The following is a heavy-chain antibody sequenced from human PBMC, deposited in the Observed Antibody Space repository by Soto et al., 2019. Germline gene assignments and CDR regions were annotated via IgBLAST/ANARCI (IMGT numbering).Heavy chain of an antibody. CDR1: GYTFINHY. J-gene: IGHJ4*02. V-gene: IGHV1-46*01. CDR2: INPSGGGT. CDR3: ARDSTLAY. Sequence: ASVKVSCKTSGYTFINHYMHWVRQAPGQGLEWMGIINPSGGGTSYAQKFQGRVIMTRDTSTSTVYMELSSLRSEDTAVYYCARDSTLAYWGQGTRVTVSS.